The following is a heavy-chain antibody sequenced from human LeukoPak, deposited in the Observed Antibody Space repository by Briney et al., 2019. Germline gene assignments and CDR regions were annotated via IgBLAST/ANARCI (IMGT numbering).Heavy chain of an antibody. CDR3: ARSGHYYGSGSYYKGFDY. D-gene: IGHD3-10*01. Sequence: ASVKVSCKASGYTFTGYYMHWVRQAPGQGLEWMGWINPDSGGTNYAQKFQGRVTMTRDTSISTAYMELSRLRSDDTAVYYCARSGHYYGSGSYYKGFDYWGQGTLVTVSS. CDR1: GYTFTGYY. CDR2: INPDSGGT. V-gene: IGHV1-2*02. J-gene: IGHJ4*02.